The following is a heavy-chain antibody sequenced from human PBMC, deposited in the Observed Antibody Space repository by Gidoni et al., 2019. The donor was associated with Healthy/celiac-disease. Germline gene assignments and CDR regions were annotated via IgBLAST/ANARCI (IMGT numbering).Heavy chain of an antibody. V-gene: IGHV1-69*01. Sequence: QVQLVQSGAEVKKPGSSVKVSCKASGGTFSSYAISWVRQAPGQGLEWMGGIIPIFGTANYAQKFQGRVTITADESTSTAYMELSSLRSEDTAVYYCARGTKLGYSYGPDSPFDYWGQGTLVTVSS. J-gene: IGHJ4*02. CDR1: GGTFSSYA. CDR2: IIPIFGTA. CDR3: ARGTKLGYSYGPDSPFDY. D-gene: IGHD5-18*01.